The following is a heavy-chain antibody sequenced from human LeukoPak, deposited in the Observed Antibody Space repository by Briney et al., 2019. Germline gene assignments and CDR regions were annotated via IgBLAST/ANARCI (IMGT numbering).Heavy chain of an antibody. CDR3: AKDGRVLRDNWNYFDY. CDR2: IRYDGSNK. Sequence: GGSLRLSCAASGFTFSSYGMHWVRQAPGKGLEWVAFIRYDGSNKYYADSVKGRFTISRDNSKNTLYLQMNSLRAEDTAVYYCAKDGRVLRDNWNYFDYWGQGTLVTVSS. V-gene: IGHV3-30*02. D-gene: IGHD1-20*01. J-gene: IGHJ4*02. CDR1: GFTFSSYG.